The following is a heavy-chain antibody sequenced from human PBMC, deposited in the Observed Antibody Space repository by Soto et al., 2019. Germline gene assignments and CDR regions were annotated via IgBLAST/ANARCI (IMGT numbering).Heavy chain of an antibody. D-gene: IGHD4-17*01. V-gene: IGHV4-59*08. CDR1: GGSISSYY. Sequence: QVQLQESGPGLVKPSETLSLTCTVSGGSISSYYWSWIRQPPGKGLEWIGYIYYSGSTNYNPSLKSRVTISVDTSKNQFSLKLSSVTAADTAVYYCARRITVTHYYYYMDVWGKGTTVTVSS. J-gene: IGHJ6*03. CDR3: ARRITVTHYYYYMDV. CDR2: IYYSGST.